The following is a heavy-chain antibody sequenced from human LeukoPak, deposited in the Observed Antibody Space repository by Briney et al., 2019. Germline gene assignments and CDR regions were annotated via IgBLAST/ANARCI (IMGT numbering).Heavy chain of an antibody. CDR3: ARGQYYKILTGSFQY. V-gene: IGHV1-2*02. D-gene: IGHD3-9*01. CDR2: INPNSGGT. Sequence: ASVKVSCKASGYTFTGYYMHWVRQAPGQGLEWMGWINPNSGGTNYAQKFQGRVSMTRDTSISTAYLELSRLTSDDTAYYYCARGQYYKILTGSFQYWGQGTLVTVSS. CDR1: GYTFTGYY. J-gene: IGHJ1*01.